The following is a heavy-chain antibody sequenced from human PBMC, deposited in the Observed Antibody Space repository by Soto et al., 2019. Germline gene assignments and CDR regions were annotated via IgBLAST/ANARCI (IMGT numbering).Heavy chain of an antibody. Sequence: QVQLVQSGPEVKQPGASVRISCQASGYSFTHFEMHWVRQAPGQRLEWMGWINTGNGDTKYSQKFQGRVTFTRDTSASTAYLDLDGLTSDDTASDYCARGPTRLDYGGQGTRVTVPS. CDR2: INTGNGDT. J-gene: IGHJ4*02. CDR3: ARGPTRLDY. CDR1: GYSFTHFE. V-gene: IGHV1-3*04.